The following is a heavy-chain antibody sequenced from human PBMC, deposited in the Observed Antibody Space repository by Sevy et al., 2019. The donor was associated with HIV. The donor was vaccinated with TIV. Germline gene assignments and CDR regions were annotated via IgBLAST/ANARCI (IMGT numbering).Heavy chain of an antibody. V-gene: IGHV1-2*06. J-gene: IGHJ5*02. CDR1: GYNFY. CDR2: VTPNSGAT. Sequence: GESLKISCKASGYNFYIHWVRQAPGQGLEWMGRVTPNSGATTYAQRFQGRVAMTMDTSISTAYMELSGLKSDETAIYYCAGQSLGWYNWFDPWGQGTLVTVSS. CDR3: AGQSLGWYNWFDP. D-gene: IGHD6-19*01.